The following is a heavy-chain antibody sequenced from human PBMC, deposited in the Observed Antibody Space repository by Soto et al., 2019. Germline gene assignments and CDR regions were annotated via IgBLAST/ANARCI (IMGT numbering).Heavy chain of an antibody. CDR1: GGTFSSYA. CDR3: ARDKPLESGYSGVISPRRGGHKKYYYYGMDV. J-gene: IGHJ6*02. D-gene: IGHD1-26*01. CDR2: IIPIFGTA. Sequence: ASVKVSCKASGGTFSSYAISWVRQAPGQGLEWMGGIIPIFGTANYAQKFQGRVTITADESTSTAYMELSSLRSGDTAVYYCARDKPLESGYSGVISPRRGGHKKYYYYGMDVWGQGTTVTVSS. V-gene: IGHV1-69*13.